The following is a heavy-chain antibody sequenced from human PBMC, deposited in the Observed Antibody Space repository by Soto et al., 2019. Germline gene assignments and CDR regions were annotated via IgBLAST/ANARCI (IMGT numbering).Heavy chain of an antibody. D-gene: IGHD3-9*01. Sequence: ASMKVSCKASGYTFTSYGISWVRQAPGQGLEWMGWISAYNGNTNYAQKLQGRVTMTTDTSTSTAYMELRSLRSDDTAVYYCARVNVDWFDFDYWGQGTLVTVSS. CDR2: ISAYNGNT. J-gene: IGHJ4*02. CDR1: GYTFTSYG. V-gene: IGHV1-18*01. CDR3: ARVNVDWFDFDY.